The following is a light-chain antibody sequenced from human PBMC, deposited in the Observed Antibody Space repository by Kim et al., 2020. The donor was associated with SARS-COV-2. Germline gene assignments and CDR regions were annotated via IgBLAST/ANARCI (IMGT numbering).Light chain of an antibody. V-gene: IGKV3-20*01. J-gene: IGKJ2*01. CDR1: QSVSSSY. CDR2: GAS. CDR3: QQYGSSVYT. Sequence: LSPGGRSPLPCRASQSVSSSYLAWYQQKPGQAPRLLIYGASSRATGIPDRFSGSGSGTDFTLTISRLEPEDFAVYYCQQYGSSVYTFGQGTKLEI.